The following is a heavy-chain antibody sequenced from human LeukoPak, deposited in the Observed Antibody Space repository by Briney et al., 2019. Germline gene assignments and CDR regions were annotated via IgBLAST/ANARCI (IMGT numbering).Heavy chain of an antibody. CDR3: ARSGIQLWPSSFDY. D-gene: IGHD5-18*01. J-gene: IGHJ4*02. V-gene: IGHV4-4*07. CDR1: GGPISSYY. CDR2: IYTSGST. Sequence: PSETLSLTCSVSGGPISSYYWSWIRQPAGKGLEWIGRIYTSGSTNYNPSLKSRVTMSVDTSKNQFSLKLSSVTAADTAVYYCARSGIQLWPSSFDYWGQGTLVTVSS.